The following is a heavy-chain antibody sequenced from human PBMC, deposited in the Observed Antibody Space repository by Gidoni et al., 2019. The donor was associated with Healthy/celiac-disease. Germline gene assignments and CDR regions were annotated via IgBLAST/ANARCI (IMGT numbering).Heavy chain of an antibody. CDR1: GFPFSSHG. CDR2: IWYDGSNK. Sequence: QVQLVESGGGVVQPGRSLRLSCAASGFPFSSHGMPWVRQAPGKGLEWVAVIWYDGSNKYYADSVKGRFTISRDNSKNTLYLQMNSLRAEDTAVYYCARDQSPTDDYGDYGDTPNLVHWGQGTLVTVSS. CDR3: ARDQSPTDDYGDYGDTPNLVH. J-gene: IGHJ4*02. D-gene: IGHD4-17*01. V-gene: IGHV3-33*01.